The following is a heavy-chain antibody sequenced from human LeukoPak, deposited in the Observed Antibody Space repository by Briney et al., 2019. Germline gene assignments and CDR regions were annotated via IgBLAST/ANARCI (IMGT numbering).Heavy chain of an antibody. Sequence: SETLSLTCTVSGGSISSFYWSWIRQPAGKGLEWIGRIYTSGSTNYNPSLKSRVTISVDTSKNQFSQKLSSVTAADTAVYYCARGPNSSSWYGLGWFDPWGQGTLVTVSS. CDR3: ARGPNSSSWYGLGWFDP. CDR2: IYTSGST. D-gene: IGHD6-13*01. CDR1: GGSISSFY. V-gene: IGHV4-4*07. J-gene: IGHJ5*02.